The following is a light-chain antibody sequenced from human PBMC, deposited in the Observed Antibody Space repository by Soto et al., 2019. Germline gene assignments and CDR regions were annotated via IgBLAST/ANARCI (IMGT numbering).Light chain of an antibody. CDR2: DAS. CDR1: QSVSSY. J-gene: IGKJ1*01. CDR3: QQLNQWPPET. V-gene: IGKV3-11*01. Sequence: EIVLTQSPATLSLSPGERATLSCKASQSVSSYLAWYQQKPGQAPRLLIYDASNRATGIPARFSGSGSGTDFTLTISSLEPEDFAVYYRQQLNQWPPETFGQGTKVEIK.